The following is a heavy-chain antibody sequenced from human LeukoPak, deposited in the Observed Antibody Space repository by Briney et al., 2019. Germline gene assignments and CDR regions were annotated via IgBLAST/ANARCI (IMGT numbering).Heavy chain of an antibody. CDR1: GDSVSSNSAT. V-gene: IGHV6-1*01. CDR3: ARNPNWGLYNWFDP. Sequence: SQTLSLTCAISGDSVSSNSATWNWIRQSPSRGLEWLGRTYYRSKWYNDYAVSVKSRITIDPDTSKNQFSLQLNSVTPEDTAVYYCARNPNWGLYNWFDPWGQGTLVTVSS. CDR2: TYYRSKWYN. D-gene: IGHD7-27*01. J-gene: IGHJ5*02.